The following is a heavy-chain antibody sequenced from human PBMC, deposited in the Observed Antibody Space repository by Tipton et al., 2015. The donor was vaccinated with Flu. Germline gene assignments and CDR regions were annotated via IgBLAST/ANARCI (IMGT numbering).Heavy chain of an antibody. CDR1: GGSISRYY. CDR3: ARDRGGPYTSSWFLDS. CDR2: IYYSGST. D-gene: IGHD6-13*01. Sequence: TLSLTCTVSGGSISRYYWSWIRQSPGKRLEWIGYIYYSGSTSYNPSLESRVTISVDTSNNQFSLELSSVTAADTAVYYCARDRGGPYTSSWFLDSWGQGKVVTVSS. J-gene: IGHJ4*02. V-gene: IGHV4-59*01.